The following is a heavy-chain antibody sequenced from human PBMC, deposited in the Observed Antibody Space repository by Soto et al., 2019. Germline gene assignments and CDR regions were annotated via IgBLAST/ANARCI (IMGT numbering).Heavy chain of an antibody. Sequence: PRGSLKISCKGSGYNFRGYWIGWVRQMPGKGLEWMGIVYPGDSETRYSPSFQGHVTISADKSTSTAYPQWNSLKPSDTAIYYRARPNDYFDYSRGNPYYYFDHCGQXTPVTVSS. J-gene: IGHJ4*02. V-gene: IGHV5-51*01. D-gene: IGHD2-15*01. CDR2: VYPGDSET. CDR3: ARPNDYFDYSRGNPYYYFDH. CDR1: GYNFRGYW.